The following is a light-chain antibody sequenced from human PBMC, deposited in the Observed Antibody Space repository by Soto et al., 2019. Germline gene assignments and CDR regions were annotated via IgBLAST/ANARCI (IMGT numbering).Light chain of an antibody. J-gene: IGKJ4*02. CDR2: AAS. CDR3: QQLNTYPLT. V-gene: IGKV1-9*01. CDR1: QAIGHY. Sequence: DIQLTQSPSFLSASVGDRVTITCRASQAIGHYLAWYQQRPGTAPNLLISAASTLQSGVPSRFSGSGSGTEFTLTISSVQPADFATYYCQQLNTYPLTFGGGTRVELK.